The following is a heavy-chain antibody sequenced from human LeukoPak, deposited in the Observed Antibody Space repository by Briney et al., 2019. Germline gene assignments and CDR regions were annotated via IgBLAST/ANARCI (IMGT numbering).Heavy chain of an antibody. CDR3: ARDTFIYSGSNYAFDI. V-gene: IGHV3-20*04. J-gene: IGHJ3*02. Sequence: GGSLRLSCAASGFTFDDYGMSWVRQAPGKGLEWVSGINWNGGSTGYADSVKGRFTISRDNAKNSLYLQMNSLRAEDTALYYCARDTFIYSGSNYAFDIWGQGTMVTVSS. CDR2: INWNGGST. CDR1: GFTFDDYG. D-gene: IGHD1-26*01.